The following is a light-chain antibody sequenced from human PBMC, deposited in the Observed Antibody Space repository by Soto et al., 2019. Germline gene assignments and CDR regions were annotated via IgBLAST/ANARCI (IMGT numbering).Light chain of an antibody. CDR1: SSDVGGYNC. Sequence: QSVLTQPPSASGSPGQSVTISCTGTSSDVGGYNCVSWYQQHPGKVPKLMISEVNKRPSGVPDRFSGSKSGNTASLTVSGLQDEDEADYYCSSCEDKNIYVFGTGTKVTVL. CDR3: SSCEDKNIYV. CDR2: EVN. V-gene: IGLV2-8*01. J-gene: IGLJ1*01.